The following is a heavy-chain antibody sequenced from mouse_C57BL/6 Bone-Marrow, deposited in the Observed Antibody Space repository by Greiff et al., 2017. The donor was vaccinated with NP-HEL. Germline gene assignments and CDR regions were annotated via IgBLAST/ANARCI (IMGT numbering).Heavy chain of an antibody. V-gene: IGHV1-20*01. CDR1: GYSFTGYF. Sequence: VHVKQSGPELVKPGDSVKISCKASGYSFTGYFMNWVMQSPGKSLEWIGRINPYNGDTFYNQKFKGKATMTVDKSSSTAHMELRSLTSEDSAVYYSAGRHYGNAMDDWGQGTSVTVSS. J-gene: IGHJ4*01. D-gene: IGHD1-1*01. CDR2: INPYNGDT. CDR3: AGRHYGNAMDD.